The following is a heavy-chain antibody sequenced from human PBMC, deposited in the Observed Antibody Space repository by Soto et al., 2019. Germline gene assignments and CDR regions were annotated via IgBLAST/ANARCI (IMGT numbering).Heavy chain of an antibody. CDR2: VYYSGST. Sequence: QVQLQESGPGLVKPSETLSLTCTVSGGSISSYYWSWIRQPPGKGLEWIGYVYYSGSTNYNPSLKSRVTISVDTSKNQFSPKLSSVTAADTAVYYCAVRENYRALVRGVIQVGHNDYWGQGTLVTVSS. D-gene: IGHD3-10*01. V-gene: IGHV4-59*01. J-gene: IGHJ4*02. CDR3: AVRENYRALVRGVIQVGHNDY. CDR1: GGSISSYY.